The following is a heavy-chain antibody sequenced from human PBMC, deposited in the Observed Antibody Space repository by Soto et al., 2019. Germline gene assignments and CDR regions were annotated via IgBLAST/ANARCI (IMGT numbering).Heavy chain of an antibody. CDR1: GLSFSSYG. CDR2: ISGSATGT. CDR3: AKELIEGGSYYGVVDH. J-gene: IGHJ4*02. Sequence: EVQLLESGGGLVEPGGSLRLSCAASGLSFSSYGMSWVRQAPGKGLEWVSGISGSATGTYYADSVKGRFTISRDNSMNTLYRQMNSLRAEDTALYYCAKELIEGGSYYGVVDHWGQGTLVTVSS. V-gene: IGHV3-23*01. D-gene: IGHD1-26*01.